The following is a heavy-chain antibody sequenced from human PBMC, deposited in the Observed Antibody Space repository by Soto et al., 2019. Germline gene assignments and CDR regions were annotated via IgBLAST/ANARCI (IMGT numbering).Heavy chain of an antibody. J-gene: IGHJ4*02. CDR2: ISSSSTNI. Sequence: EVPLVESGGGLVKPGGSLRLSCAASGFIFTSYTMNWVRRAPGKGLEWVSSISSSSTNIHYADSVKGRFTISRDNAKKSLYLQMNSLRAEDTAVYYCARGPLYYFDYWGQGTLVTVSS. CDR3: ARGPLYYFDY. V-gene: IGHV3-21*02. CDR1: GFIFTSYT.